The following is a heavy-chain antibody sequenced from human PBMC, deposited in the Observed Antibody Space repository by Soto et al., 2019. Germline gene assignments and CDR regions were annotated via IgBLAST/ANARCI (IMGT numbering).Heavy chain of an antibody. J-gene: IGHJ5*02. D-gene: IGHD3-3*01. V-gene: IGHV4-39*01. CDR1: GGSINSSGYY. CDR3: ARSHPGHITIFGVVIFNWFDP. Sequence: QLQLQESGPGLVKPSETLSLTCIVSGGSINSSGYYWGWIRQPPGKGLEWIGNIYYSGSTYYNPSLKSRVNISVDTSKNQFSLKLSSVTAADTAVYYCARSHPGHITIFGVVIFNWFDPWGQGTLVTVSS. CDR2: IYYSGST.